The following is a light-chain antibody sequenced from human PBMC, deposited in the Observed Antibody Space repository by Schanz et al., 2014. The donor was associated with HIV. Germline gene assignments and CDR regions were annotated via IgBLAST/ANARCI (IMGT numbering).Light chain of an antibody. CDR1: SSNIGADYD. CDR2: SSG. Sequence: QSVLAQPPSVSGAPGQRVTISCTGSSSNIGADYDVHWYQLLPGTAPKLLIFSSGGRPSGVPDRFSAYKSGNTASLTISGLQSEDEADYYCCSYAGSYTFSVFGGGTKLTVL. J-gene: IGLJ3*02. V-gene: IGLV1-40*01. CDR3: CSYAGSYTFSV.